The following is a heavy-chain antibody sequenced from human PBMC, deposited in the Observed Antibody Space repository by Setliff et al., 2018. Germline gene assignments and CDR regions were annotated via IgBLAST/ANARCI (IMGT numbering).Heavy chain of an antibody. D-gene: IGHD3-22*01. CDR1: GGSIGSSF. Sequence: SETLSLTCTVSGGSIGSSFWNWIRQSPGKGPEWIGYKSNRGDTNSNPSLRSRLTMSVDTSKSQFSLNLTSVTAADTAVYSCARAVDSSGYFPYWYFDLWGRGALVTVSS. CDR3: ARAVDSSGYFPYWYFDL. CDR2: KSNRGDT. J-gene: IGHJ2*01. V-gene: IGHV4-59*01.